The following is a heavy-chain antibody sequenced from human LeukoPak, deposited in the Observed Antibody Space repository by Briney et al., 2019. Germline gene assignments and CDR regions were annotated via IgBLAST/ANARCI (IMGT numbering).Heavy chain of an antibody. CDR1: GFTFSSYS. D-gene: IGHD4-11*01. V-gene: IGHV3-48*02. CDR3: ARVNSNYWYYGMDV. J-gene: IGHJ6*02. CDR2: ISWSSGTI. Sequence: PGGSLRLSCAASGFTFSSYSMNWVRQAPGKGLEWVSNISWSSGTIYYADSVKGRFTISRDNAKNSLYLQMNSLRDEDTAVYYCARVNSNYWYYGMDVWGQGTTVTVSS.